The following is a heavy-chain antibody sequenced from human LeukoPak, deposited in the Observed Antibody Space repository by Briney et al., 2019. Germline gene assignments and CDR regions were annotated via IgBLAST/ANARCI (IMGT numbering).Heavy chain of an antibody. Sequence: ASVKVSWKVSGYTFTSYYMHWVRQAPGQGLEWMGIINRSGGSTTYAQKFQGRVTMTRDTSTSTVYMELSSLRSDDTAVYYCARERYRGDVYNSIFDIWGQGTMVTVSS. J-gene: IGHJ3*02. CDR1: GYTFTSYY. CDR3: ARERYRGDVYNSIFDI. D-gene: IGHD5-24*01. V-gene: IGHV1-46*01. CDR2: INRSGGST.